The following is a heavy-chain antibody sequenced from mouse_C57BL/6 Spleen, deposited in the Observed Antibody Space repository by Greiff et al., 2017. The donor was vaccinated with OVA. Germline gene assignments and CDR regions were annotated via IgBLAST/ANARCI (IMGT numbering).Heavy chain of an antibody. CDR2: ISYDGSN. CDR3: ARAAGIYDGYYDY. CDR1: GYSITSGYY. V-gene: IGHV3-6*01. D-gene: IGHD2-3*01. Sequence: EVQLQQSGPGLVKPSQSLSLTCSVTGYSITSGYYWNWIRQFPGNKLEWMGYISYDGSNNYNPSLKNRISITRDTSKNQFFLKLNSVTTEDTATYYCARAAGIYDGYYDYWGQGTTLTVSS. J-gene: IGHJ2*01.